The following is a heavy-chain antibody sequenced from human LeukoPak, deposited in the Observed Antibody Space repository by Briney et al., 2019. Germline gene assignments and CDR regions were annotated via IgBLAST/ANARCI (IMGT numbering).Heavy chain of an antibody. Sequence: GGSLRLSCAASGFTFSSYGMHWVRQAPGKGLEWVAVISYDGSNKYYADSVKGRFTISRDNSKNTLYLQMNSLRAEDTAVYYCAKDSGSGWWGLDYWGQGTLVTVSS. D-gene: IGHD6-19*01. V-gene: IGHV3-30*18. J-gene: IGHJ4*02. CDR1: GFTFSSYG. CDR2: ISYDGSNK. CDR3: AKDSGSGWWGLDY.